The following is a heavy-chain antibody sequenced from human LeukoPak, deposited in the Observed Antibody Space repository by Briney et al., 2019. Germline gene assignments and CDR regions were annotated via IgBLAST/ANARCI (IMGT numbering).Heavy chain of an antibody. J-gene: IGHJ5*02. V-gene: IGHV4-59*08. Sequence: SETLSLTCTVSGGSISSYYWSWIRQPPGKGLEWIGYIYYSGSTNYNPSLKSRVTISVDTSKNQSSLKLSSVTAADTAVYYCARQVGYYDSSGYSEVLWFDPWGQGTLVTVSS. D-gene: IGHD3-22*01. CDR2: IYYSGST. CDR1: GGSISSYY. CDR3: ARQVGYYDSSGYSEVLWFDP.